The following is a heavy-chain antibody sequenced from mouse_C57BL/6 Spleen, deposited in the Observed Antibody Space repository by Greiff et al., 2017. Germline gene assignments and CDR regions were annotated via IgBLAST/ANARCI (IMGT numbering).Heavy chain of an antibody. Sequence: QVQLQQSGAELVKPGASVKISCKASGYAFSSYWMHWVKQRPGKGLEWIGQIYPGDGDTNYNGKFKGKATLTADKSSSTAYMQLSSLTAEDSAVYFCARYDYDQGVDYWGQGTTLTVSS. CDR3: ARYDYDQGVDY. J-gene: IGHJ2*01. CDR1: GYAFSSYW. V-gene: IGHV1-80*01. D-gene: IGHD2-4*01. CDR2: IYPGDGDT.